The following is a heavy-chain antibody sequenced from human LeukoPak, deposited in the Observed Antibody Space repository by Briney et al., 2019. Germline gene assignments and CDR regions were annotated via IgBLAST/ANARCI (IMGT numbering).Heavy chain of an antibody. CDR2: IYYSGST. D-gene: IGHD6-13*01. V-gene: IGHV4-39*07. J-gene: IGHJ4*02. CDR3: ARTYSSSWSSFDY. CDR1: GGSISSNSYY. Sequence: SETLSLTCAVSGGSISSNSYYWGWIRQPPGKGLEWIGSIYYSGSTYYNPSLKSRVTISVDTSKNQFSLKLSSVTAADTAVYYCARTYSSSWSSFDYWGQGTLVTVSS.